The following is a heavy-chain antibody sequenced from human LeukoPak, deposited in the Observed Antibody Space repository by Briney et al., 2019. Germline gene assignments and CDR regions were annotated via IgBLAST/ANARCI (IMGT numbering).Heavy chain of an antibody. CDR2: ISGSGGST. J-gene: IGHJ4*02. Sequence: PGGSLRLSCAASGFTFSSYAMSWVRQAPGKGLEWVSAISGSGGSTYYADSVKGRFTISRDNSKNTLYLQMNSLRAEDTAVYYCAKQRCNGGVCPYFDYWGQGTLVTVSS. D-gene: IGHD2-8*02. V-gene: IGHV3-23*01. CDR1: GFTFSSYA. CDR3: AKQRCNGGVCPYFDY.